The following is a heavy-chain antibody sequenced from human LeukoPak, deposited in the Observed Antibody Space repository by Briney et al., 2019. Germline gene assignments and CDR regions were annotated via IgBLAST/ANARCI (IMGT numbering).Heavy chain of an antibody. V-gene: IGHV3-9*01. D-gene: IGHD5-18*01. Sequence: GGSLRLSCAASGFTFDDYAMHWVRQAPGKGLEWVSGISWNSGSIGYADSVKGRFTISRDNAKNSLYLQMNSLRAEDTAVYYCARDLGYSQFDPWGQGTLVTVSS. J-gene: IGHJ5*02. CDR1: GFTFDDYA. CDR3: ARDLGYSQFDP. CDR2: ISWNSGSI.